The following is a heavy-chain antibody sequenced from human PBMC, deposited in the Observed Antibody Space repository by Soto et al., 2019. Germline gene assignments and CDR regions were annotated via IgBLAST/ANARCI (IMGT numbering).Heavy chain of an antibody. CDR3: ARFMGGSYYYYYGMDV. J-gene: IGHJ6*02. D-gene: IGHD1-26*01. Sequence: SSETLSLTCTVSGGSVSSSSYYWGWVRQPPGKGLEWIGSVYYSGSTYYNPSLESRVTISVDKSKNQFSLKLSSVTAADTAVYYCARFMGGSYYYYYGMDVWGQGTTVTVSS. CDR1: GGSVSSSSYY. V-gene: IGHV4-39*01. CDR2: VYYSGST.